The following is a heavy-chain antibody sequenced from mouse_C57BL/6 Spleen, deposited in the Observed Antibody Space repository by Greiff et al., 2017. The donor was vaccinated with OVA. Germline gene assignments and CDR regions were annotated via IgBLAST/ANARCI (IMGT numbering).Heavy chain of an antibody. Sequence: EVQLQQSGPELVKPGASVQIPCKASGYTFTDYNMDWVKQSHGKSLEWIGDINPNNGGTIYTQKFKGKATLTVDKSSSTAYMELRSLTSEDTAVYYCARSGGPSYYCDYWGQGTTLTVSS. J-gene: IGHJ2*01. CDR3: ARSGGPSYYCDY. V-gene: IGHV1-18*01. CDR2: INPNNGGT. CDR1: GYTFTDYN. D-gene: IGHD3-1*01.